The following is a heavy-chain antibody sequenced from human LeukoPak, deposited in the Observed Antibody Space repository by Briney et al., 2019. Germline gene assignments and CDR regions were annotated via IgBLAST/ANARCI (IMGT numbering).Heavy chain of an antibody. D-gene: IGHD3-22*01. Sequence: GGSLRLSCAASGFTFSNYAMSWVRQAPGKGLEWVANIRQDGSEKYYVDSVKGRFTISRDNAKNSLYLQMNSLRVEDTAVYYCARDEGPYDSSSYYDAFDIWGQGTMVTVSS. V-gene: IGHV3-7*03. J-gene: IGHJ3*02. CDR1: GFTFSNYA. CDR2: IRQDGSEK. CDR3: ARDEGPYDSSSYYDAFDI.